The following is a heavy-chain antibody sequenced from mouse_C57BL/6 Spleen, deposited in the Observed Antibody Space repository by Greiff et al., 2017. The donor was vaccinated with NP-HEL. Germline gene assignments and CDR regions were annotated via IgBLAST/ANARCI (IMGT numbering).Heavy chain of an antibody. Sequence: VQLQQSGPVLVKPGASVKMSCKASGYTFTDYYMNWVKQSHGKSLEWIGVINPYNGGTSYNQKFKGKATLTVDKSSSTAYMELNSLTSEDSAVYYCARPQATNYFDYWGQGTTLTVSS. J-gene: IGHJ2*01. CDR3: ARPQATNYFDY. V-gene: IGHV1-19*01. CDR2: INPYNGGT. CDR1: GYTFTDYY. D-gene: IGHD3-2*02.